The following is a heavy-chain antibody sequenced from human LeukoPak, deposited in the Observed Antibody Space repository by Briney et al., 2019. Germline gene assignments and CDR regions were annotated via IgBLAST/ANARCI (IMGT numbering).Heavy chain of an antibody. Sequence: PSETLSLTCTVSDDSITMYYWTWIRQPPGKGLEWIGYVDHTGSTKFNPSLNGRVSISRDTSKNLFSLRLRSVTAADTAVYFCARGRVSSSTWYSTYYYYSYMDVWGKGTTVTVSS. V-gene: IGHV4-59*01. D-gene: IGHD4-11*01. CDR2: VDHTGST. CDR3: ARGRVSSSTWYSTYYYYSYMDV. CDR1: DDSITMYY. J-gene: IGHJ6*03.